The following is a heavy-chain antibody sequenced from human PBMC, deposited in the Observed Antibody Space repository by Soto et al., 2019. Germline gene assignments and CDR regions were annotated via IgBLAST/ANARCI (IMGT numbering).Heavy chain of an antibody. Sequence: QVQLQESGPGLVKPSQTLSLTCTVSGGSISSGGYYWSWIRQHPGKGLVWIGYLYYSGRTYYNPSLKSRVTISVDTSKNQFSLKLSSVTAADTDVYYCARDPNTMVRGVTPGRYYYYGMDVWGQGTTVTVSS. CDR1: GGSISSGGYY. V-gene: IGHV4-31*03. CDR3: ARDPNTMVRGVTPGRYYYYGMDV. CDR2: LYYSGRT. J-gene: IGHJ6*02. D-gene: IGHD3-10*01.